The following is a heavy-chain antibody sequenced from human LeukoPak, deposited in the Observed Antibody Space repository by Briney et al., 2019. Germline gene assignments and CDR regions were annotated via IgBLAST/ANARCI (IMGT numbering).Heavy chain of an antibody. CDR3: AKARLRYFDWLSEAYFDY. D-gene: IGHD3-9*01. V-gene: IGHV3-9*01. Sequence: QPGGSLRLSCAASGFPFDDYAMHWARQAPGKGLEGFSGFSWYSGSIGYAESVKGRFTIYRDNAKNSLYLQMNSLRAEDTALYYCAKARLRYFDWLSEAYFDYWGQGTLVTVSS. CDR1: GFPFDDYA. J-gene: IGHJ4*02. CDR2: FSWYSGSI.